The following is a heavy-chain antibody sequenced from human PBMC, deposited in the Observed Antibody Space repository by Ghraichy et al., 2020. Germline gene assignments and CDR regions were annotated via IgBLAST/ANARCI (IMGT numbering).Heavy chain of an antibody. Sequence: ASVKVSCKASGYTFTTYHITWVRQAPGQGLEWMGWINPYNDNTNYAQKFQGRVTLTTDTSTSTAYMELSSLRSDDTAVYYCARLRPIGWYPEYCQHWGQGTLVTVSS. V-gene: IGHV1-18*04. CDR3: ARLRPIGWYPEYCQH. CDR1: GYTFTTYH. J-gene: IGHJ1*01. D-gene: IGHD6-19*01. CDR2: INPYNDNT.